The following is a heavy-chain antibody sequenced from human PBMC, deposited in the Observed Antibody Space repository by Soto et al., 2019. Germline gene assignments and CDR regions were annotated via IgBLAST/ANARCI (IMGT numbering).Heavy chain of an antibody. CDR3: ARGGRGYYYVDV. J-gene: IGHJ6*03. CDR2: IKGDASTT. CDR1: GFTFSDYW. V-gene: IGHV3-74*01. Sequence: EVQLVESGGGLVQPGGSLRLSCEASGFTFSDYWIHWVRQAPGKGLVWLSRIKGDASTTNYADSVMGRFTVSRDNARNTVYRQMNSLRAEDTAIYDCARGGRGYYYVDVWGKGITVTVSS.